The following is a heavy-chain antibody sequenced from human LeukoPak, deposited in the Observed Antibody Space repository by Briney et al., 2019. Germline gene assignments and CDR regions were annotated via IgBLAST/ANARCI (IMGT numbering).Heavy chain of an antibody. CDR3: AGAGDIVVVPAAMSYGMDV. CDR1: GGSFSGYY. J-gene: IGHJ6*02. CDR2: INHSGST. Sequence: SETLSLTCAAYGGSFSGYYWSWVRQPPGKGLEWVGEINHSGSTNYNPSLKSRVTISVDTSKNQFSLKLSSVTAADTAVYYCAGAGDIVVVPAAMSYGMDVWGQGTTVTVSS. D-gene: IGHD2-2*01. V-gene: IGHV4-34*01.